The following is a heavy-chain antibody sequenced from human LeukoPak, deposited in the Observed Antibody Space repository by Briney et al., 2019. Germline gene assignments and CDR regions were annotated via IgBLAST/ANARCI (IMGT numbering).Heavy chain of an antibody. J-gene: IGHJ3*02. Sequence: GASVKVSCTAPGGTFSSYAISWVRQAPGQGLEWMGGIIPIFGTANYAQKFQGRVTITADESTSTAYMELSSLRSEDTAVYYCARDPLTNYSNDAFDIWGQGTMVTVSS. CDR1: GGTFSSYA. CDR2: IIPIFGTA. V-gene: IGHV1-69*13. D-gene: IGHD2-15*01. CDR3: ARDPLTNYSNDAFDI.